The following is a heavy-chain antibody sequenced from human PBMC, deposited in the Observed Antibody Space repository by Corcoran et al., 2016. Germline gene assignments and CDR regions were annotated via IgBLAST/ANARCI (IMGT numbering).Heavy chain of an antibody. D-gene: IGHD3-22*01. V-gene: IGHV1-46*01. J-gene: IGHJ4*02. CDR1: GYTFTSYY. CDR2: INPSGGST. CDR3: AVARGYYDSSGYYPGGCDY. Sequence: QVQLVQSGAEVKKPGASVKVSCKASGYTFTSYYMHWVRQAPGQGLEWMGIINPSGGSTSYAQKFQGRVTMTRDTSTSTVYMELSSLRSEDTAVYYCAVARGYYDSSGYYPGGCDYWGQGTLVTVSS.